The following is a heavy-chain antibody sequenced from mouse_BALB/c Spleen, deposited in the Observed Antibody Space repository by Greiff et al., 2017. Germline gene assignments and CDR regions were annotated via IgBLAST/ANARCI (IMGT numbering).Heavy chain of an antibody. Sequence: QVQLQQSGPELVKPGALVKISCKASGYTFTNYWLGWVKQRPGHGLEWIGDIYPGGGYTNYNEKFKGKATLTADTSSSTAYMQLSSLTSEDSAVYFCARYEVRRMAWFAYWGQGTLVTVSA. D-gene: IGHD2-14*01. V-gene: IGHV1-63*02. CDR3: ARYEVRRMAWFAY. CDR1: GYTFTNYW. CDR2: IYPGGGYT. J-gene: IGHJ3*01.